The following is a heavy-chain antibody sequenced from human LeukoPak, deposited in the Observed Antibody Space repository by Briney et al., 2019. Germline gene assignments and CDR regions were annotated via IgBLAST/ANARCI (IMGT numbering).Heavy chain of an antibody. Sequence: GGSLRLSCTASGFTFGDYAMSWFRQAPGKGLEWVGFIRSKAYGGTIDYAASVKGRFTISRDNSKNTLYLQMNSLRAEDTAVYYCARDPRGAVIAFDIWGQGTMVTVSS. CDR3: ARDPRGAVIAFDI. V-gene: IGHV3-49*03. CDR1: GFTFGDYA. D-gene: IGHD3-16*02. J-gene: IGHJ3*02. CDR2: IRSKAYGGTI.